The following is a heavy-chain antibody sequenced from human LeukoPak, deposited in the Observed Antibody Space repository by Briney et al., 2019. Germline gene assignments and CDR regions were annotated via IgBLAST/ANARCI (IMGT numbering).Heavy chain of an antibody. J-gene: IGHJ3*02. V-gene: IGHV1-69*05. CDR2: IIPIFGTA. Sequence: SVKVSCKASGGTFSSYAISWVRQASGQGLEWMGGIIPIFGTANYAQKFQGGVTITTDESTSTAYMELSSLRSEDTAVYYCARVSYSGYERVDAFDIWGQGTMVTVSS. CDR3: ARVSYSGYERVDAFDI. D-gene: IGHD5-12*01. CDR1: GGTFSSYA.